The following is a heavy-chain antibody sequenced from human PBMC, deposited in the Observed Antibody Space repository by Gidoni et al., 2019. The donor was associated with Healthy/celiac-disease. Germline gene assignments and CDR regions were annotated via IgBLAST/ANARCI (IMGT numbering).Heavy chain of an antibody. J-gene: IGHJ3*02. Sequence: QVQLQESGPGLVKPSQTLSLTCTVSGGSISSGSYYWSWIRQPAGKGLEWIGRIYTSGSTNYNPSLKSRVTISVDTSKNQFSLKLSSVTAADTAVYYCARENFEYLDAFDIWGQGTMVTVSS. CDR3: ARENFEYLDAFDI. V-gene: IGHV4-61*02. D-gene: IGHD3-9*01. CDR2: IYTSGST. CDR1: GGSISSGSYY.